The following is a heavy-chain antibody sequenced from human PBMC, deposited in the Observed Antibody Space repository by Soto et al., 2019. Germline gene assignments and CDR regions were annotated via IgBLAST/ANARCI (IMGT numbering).Heavy chain of an antibody. CDR1: GGSISSYY. J-gene: IGHJ6*02. CDR3: ARWGTYGSGIVYYYYGMDV. D-gene: IGHD3-10*01. V-gene: IGHV4-59*01. CDR2: IYYSGST. Sequence: QVQLQESGPGLVKPSETLSLTCTVSGGSISSYYWSWIRQPPVKGLEWFGDIYYSGSTNYNPSLKSRVTISVDTSKNQFSLKLSSVTAADTAVYYCARWGTYGSGIVYYYYGMDVWGQGTTVTVSS.